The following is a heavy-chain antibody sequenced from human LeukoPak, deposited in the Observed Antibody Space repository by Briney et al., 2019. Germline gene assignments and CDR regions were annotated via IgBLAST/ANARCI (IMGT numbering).Heavy chain of an antibody. CDR2: IWYDGSNE. V-gene: IGHV3-33*01. J-gene: IGHJ4*02. D-gene: IGHD4-17*01. Sequence: GRSLRLSCAASGFTFRSYGMHWVRQAPGKGPEWVALIWYDGSNEHYADSVRGRFSISRDNSKNTLYLQMNGLRAEDTAVYYCASFDGDYYFDYWGQGTLVTVSS. CDR3: ASFDGDYYFDY. CDR1: GFTFRSYG.